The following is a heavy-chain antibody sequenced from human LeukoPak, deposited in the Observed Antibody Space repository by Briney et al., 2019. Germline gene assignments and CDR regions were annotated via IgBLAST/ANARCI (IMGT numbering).Heavy chain of an antibody. CDR2: IYYSGST. V-gene: IGHV4-59*12. J-gene: IGHJ5*02. CDR1: GGSISSYY. Sequence: SETLSLTCTVSGGSISSYYWSWIRQPPGKGLEWIGYIYYSGSTNYNPSLKSRVTMSVDTSKNQFSLKLSSVTAADTAVYYCARGTHPNYDFWSGYQTFWFDPWGQGTLVTVSS. CDR3: ARGTHPNYDFWSGYQTFWFDP. D-gene: IGHD3-3*01.